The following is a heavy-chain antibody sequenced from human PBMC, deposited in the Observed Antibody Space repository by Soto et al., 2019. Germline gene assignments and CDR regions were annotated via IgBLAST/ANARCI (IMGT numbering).Heavy chain of an antibody. D-gene: IGHD2-21*01. CDR2: INGGNGGT. CDR1: GYTFTTYA. CDR3: TSHPWGGHALDN. V-gene: IGHV1-3*01. J-gene: IGHJ4*02. Sequence: QVQLVQSGAEVKAPGASVKVSCKASGYTFTTYAMHWVRQAHGQRLEWMGWINGGNGGTKYSQNCQDRVTLTRDTSASTGYRELSGLRSEDTAVYDCTSHPWGGHALDNWGQGTLVTVSS.